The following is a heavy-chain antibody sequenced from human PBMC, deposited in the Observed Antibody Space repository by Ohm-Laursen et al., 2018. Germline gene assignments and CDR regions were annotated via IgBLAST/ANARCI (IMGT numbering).Heavy chain of an antibody. CDR1: GGSISSYY. J-gene: IGHJ6*02. CDR3: ARGRGEQWLVRNYYYYGMDV. V-gene: IGHV4-4*07. CDR2: IYSSGTT. Sequence: SQTLSLTCTVSGGSISSYYWSWIRQPAGKGLEWIGRIYSSGTTNYNPSLKSRVTISLDMSKNQFSLKLSSVTAADTAVYYCARGRGEQWLVRNYYYYGMDVWGQGTTVTVSS. D-gene: IGHD6-19*01.